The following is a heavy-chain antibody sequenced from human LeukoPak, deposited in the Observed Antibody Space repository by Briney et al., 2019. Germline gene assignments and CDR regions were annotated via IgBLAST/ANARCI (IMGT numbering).Heavy chain of an antibody. J-gene: IGHJ4*02. V-gene: IGHV3-23*01. CDR2: VNTDGGDT. CDR1: GFTFSNYA. CDR3: AKESGDSSGYYSDY. D-gene: IGHD3-22*01. Sequence: GGSLRLSCAASGFTFSNYAMSWVRQAPGKGLEWVSGVNTDGGDTPYADSVKGRFTISRDNSKNTVYLQMNSLRADDTAVYYCAKESGDSSGYYSDYWGQGMLVTVSP.